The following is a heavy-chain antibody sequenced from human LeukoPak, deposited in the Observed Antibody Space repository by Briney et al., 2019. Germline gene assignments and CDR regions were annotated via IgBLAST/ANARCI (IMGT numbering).Heavy chain of an antibody. J-gene: IGHJ3*02. Sequence: ASVKVSCKASGYTFTSYDINWVRQATGQGLEWMGWMNPNSGNSGYAQKFQGRVTITRNTSISTAYMELSSLRSEDTAVYYCARWGAPRPEDDAFDIWGQGTMVTVSS. V-gene: IGHV1-8*03. CDR2: MNPNSGNS. CDR3: ARWGAPRPEDDAFDI. CDR1: GYTFTSYD. D-gene: IGHD3-16*01.